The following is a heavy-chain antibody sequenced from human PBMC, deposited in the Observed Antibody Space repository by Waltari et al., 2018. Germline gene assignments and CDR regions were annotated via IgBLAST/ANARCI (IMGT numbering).Heavy chain of an antibody. J-gene: IGHJ2*01. CDR2: IYYSGSN. Sequence: QVQLQESGPGLVKPSETLSLTCTVSGGSISSYYCSSIRQPTGKGLEWIGYIYYSGSNNYSPSLKSRVTISVDTSKNQFSLKLSSVTAADTAVYYCARVDSSAVAGDWYFDLWGRGTLVTVSS. CDR3: ARVDSSAVAGDWYFDL. V-gene: IGHV4-59*01. CDR1: GGSISSYY. D-gene: IGHD6-19*01.